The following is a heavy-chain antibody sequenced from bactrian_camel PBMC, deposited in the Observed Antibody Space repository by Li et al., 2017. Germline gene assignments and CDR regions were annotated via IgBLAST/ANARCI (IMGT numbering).Heavy chain of an antibody. CDR3: KTRNEGSTVCAAVAGYY. J-gene: IGHJ4*01. Sequence: HVQLVESGGGSVQAGGSLRLSCTASGFAFSTWCMGWFRQTPGKEREGVATISIDSGGYPRYADSVKGRFTISQDNAKNTFYLRMNSLRPEDTAMHYCKTRNEGSTVCAAVAGYYWGQGTQVTVS. D-gene: IGHD6*01. CDR2: ISIDSGGYP. V-gene: IGHV3S26*01. CDR1: GFAFSTWC.